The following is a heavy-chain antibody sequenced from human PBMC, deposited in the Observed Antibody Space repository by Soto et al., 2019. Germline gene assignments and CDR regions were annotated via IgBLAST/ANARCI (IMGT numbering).Heavy chain of an antibody. D-gene: IGHD1-26*01. J-gene: IGHJ4*02. Sequence: QVQLVQSGAEVKKPGSSVKVSCKASGGTFSSYIISWVRQAPGQGLEWMGRVIPILGIANYAQKFQGRVTITADKSTSTAYMELSSPRSEDTAVYYCARFPQTAIVGAAYFDYWGQGTLVTVSS. V-gene: IGHV1-69*02. CDR2: VIPILGIA. CDR3: ARFPQTAIVGAAYFDY. CDR1: GGTFSSYI.